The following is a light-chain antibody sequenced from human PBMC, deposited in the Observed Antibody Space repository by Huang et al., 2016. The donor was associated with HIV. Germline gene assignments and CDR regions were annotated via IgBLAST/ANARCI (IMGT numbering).Light chain of an antibody. CDR2: EAS. Sequence: DIVMTQSPDFLAVSLGERATINCKSSQSVLYSSNNKNYLAWYQQKPGQPPKLLIYEASTRESGVPDRFSGSRYGTDFTLTISSLQAEDVAVYCCQQYYSTPQTFGQGTKVEIK. V-gene: IGKV4-1*01. CDR3: QQYYSTPQT. CDR1: QSVLYSSNNKNY. J-gene: IGKJ1*01.